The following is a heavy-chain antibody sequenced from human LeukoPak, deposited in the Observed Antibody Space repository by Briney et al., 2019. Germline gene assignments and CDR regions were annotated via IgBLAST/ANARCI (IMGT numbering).Heavy chain of an antibody. CDR2: IYYSGST. J-gene: IGHJ6*03. Sequence: SETLSLTCTVSGGSISSYYWSWIRQPPGKGLEWIGYIYYSGSTNYNPSLKSRVTISVDTSKNQFSLKLSSVTAADTAVYYCASLYYYGSGTTNMDVWGKGTTVTVSS. V-gene: IGHV4-59*01. CDR3: ASLYYYGSGTTNMDV. CDR1: GGSISSYY. D-gene: IGHD3-10*01.